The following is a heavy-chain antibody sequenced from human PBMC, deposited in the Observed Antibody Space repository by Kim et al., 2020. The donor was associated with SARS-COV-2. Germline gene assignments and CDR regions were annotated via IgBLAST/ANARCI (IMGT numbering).Heavy chain of an antibody. J-gene: IGHJ5*02. D-gene: IGHD6-13*01. CDR3: ARSYSSSLFGHWFDP. V-gene: IGHV4-59*01. CDR1: GGSISSYY. Sequence: SETLSLTCTVSGGSISSYYWSWIRQPPGKGLEWIGYIYYSGSTNYNPSLKSRVTISVDTSKNQFSLKLSSVTAADTAVYYCARSYSSSLFGHWFDPWGQGTLVTVSS. CDR2: IYYSGST.